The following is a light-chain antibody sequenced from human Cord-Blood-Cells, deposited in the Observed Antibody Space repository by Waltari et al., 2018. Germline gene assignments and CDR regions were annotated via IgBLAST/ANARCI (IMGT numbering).Light chain of an antibody. Sequence: QSALTQPASVSGSPGQSLTISCPAPRSAVGSYNLFPWYQQHPGKAPKLMIYEGSKRPSGVSNRFSGSKSGNTASLTISGLQAEDEADYYCCSYAGSSTDVVFGGGTKLTVL. V-gene: IGLV2-23*01. CDR1: RSAVGSYNL. CDR2: EGS. CDR3: CSYAGSSTDVV. J-gene: IGLJ2*01.